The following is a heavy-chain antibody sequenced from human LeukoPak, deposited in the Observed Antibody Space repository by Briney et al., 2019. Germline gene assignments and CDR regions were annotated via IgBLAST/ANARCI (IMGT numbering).Heavy chain of an antibody. J-gene: IGHJ4*02. CDR2: IRSKANSYAT. Sequence: GGSLRLSCAASGFTFSDSALHWVRQASGKGLEWVGRIRSKANSYATAYATSVKGRFTISRDDSKNTASLQMNGLKTEDTAVYYCTTILFYWGQGTLVTVSS. CDR3: TTILFY. D-gene: IGHD2/OR15-2a*01. CDR1: GFTFSDSA. V-gene: IGHV3-73*01.